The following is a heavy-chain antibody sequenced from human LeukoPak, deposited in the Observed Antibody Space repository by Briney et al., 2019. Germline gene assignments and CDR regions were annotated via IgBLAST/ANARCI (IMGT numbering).Heavy chain of an antibody. CDR2: INHSGST. CDR3: ARLRDNWNVCVFDI. V-gene: IGHV4-34*01. CDR1: GGSFSGYY. D-gene: IGHD1-1*01. J-gene: IGHJ3*02. Sequence: SETLSLTCGVYGGSFSGYYWSWLRQPPGKGLEWIGEINHSGSTNYNSSLKSRVTITVDTSKNQFSLKLSSVTAADTAVCYCARLRDNWNVCVFDIWGQGTMVTISS.